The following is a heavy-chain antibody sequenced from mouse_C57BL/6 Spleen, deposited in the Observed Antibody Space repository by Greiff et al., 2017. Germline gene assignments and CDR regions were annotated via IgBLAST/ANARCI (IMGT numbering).Heavy chain of an antibody. Sequence: QVQLQQSGPELVKPGASVKISCKASGYSFTSYYIHWVKQRPGQGLEWIGWIYPGSGNTKYNEKFKGKATLTADTSSSTAYMQLSSLTSEDSAVYYCARLDPIYYYGNNAMDYWGQGTSVTVSS. CDR1: GYSFTSYY. V-gene: IGHV1-66*01. CDR2: IYPGSGNT. J-gene: IGHJ4*01. D-gene: IGHD1-1*01. CDR3: ARLDPIYYYGNNAMDY.